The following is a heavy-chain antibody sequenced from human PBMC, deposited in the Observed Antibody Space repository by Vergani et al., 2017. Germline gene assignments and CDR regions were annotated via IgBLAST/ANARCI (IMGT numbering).Heavy chain of an antibody. V-gene: IGHV3-74*01. J-gene: IGHJ6*02. Sequence: EVQLVESGGGLVQPGGSLRLSCAASGFTFNSYWMHWVRQAPGKGLVWVSRINPDGRSTSYADSVKGRFTISRDNAKNTLFLQMNSLRDEDTAVYFCANSVIAGNVGVAYFGMDVWGRGTTVTVSS. CDR3: ANSVIAGNVGVAYFGMDV. D-gene: IGHD2/OR15-2a*01. CDR1: GFTFNSYW. CDR2: INPDGRST.